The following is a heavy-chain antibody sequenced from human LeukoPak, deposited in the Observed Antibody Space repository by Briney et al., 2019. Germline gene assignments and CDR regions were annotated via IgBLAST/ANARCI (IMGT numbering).Heavy chain of an antibody. CDR2: INHSGST. J-gene: IGHJ6*02. V-gene: IGHV4-34*01. D-gene: IGHD3-3*01. CDR3: AREPIYDFWRVKYYYYGMDV. Sequence: SETLSLTCAVYGGSFSGYYWSWIRQPPGKGLEWIGEINHSGSTNYNPSLKSRVTISVDTSKNQFSLKLSSVTAADTAVYYCAREPIYDFWRVKYYYYGMDVWGQGTTVTVSS. CDR1: GGSFSGYY.